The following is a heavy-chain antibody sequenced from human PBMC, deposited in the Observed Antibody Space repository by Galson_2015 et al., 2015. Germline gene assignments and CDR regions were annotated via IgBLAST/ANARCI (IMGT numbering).Heavy chain of an antibody. J-gene: IGHJ6*02. D-gene: IGHD6-19*01. CDR3: ARGIAVAAFRGNGMDV. CDR1: GFTFSSYS. V-gene: IGHV3-48*02. CDR2: ISSSSSTI. Sequence: SLRLSCAASGFTFSSYSMNWVRQAPGKGLEWVSYISSSSSTIYYADSVKGRFTISRDNAKNSLYLQMSSLRDEDTAVYYCARGIAVAAFRGNGMDVWGQGTTVTVSS.